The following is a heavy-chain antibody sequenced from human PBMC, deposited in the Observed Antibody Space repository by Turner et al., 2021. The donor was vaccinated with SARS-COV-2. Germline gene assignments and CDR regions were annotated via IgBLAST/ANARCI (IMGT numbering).Heavy chain of an antibody. CDR2: IYSGGSP. CDR1: EFTVSSNY. Sequence: EVQLVESGGGLVQPGGSLRLSCAASEFTVSSNYMSWVRQAPGKVLEWVSVIYSGGSPYYADSVKGRFTISRDNSKNTLYLQMNSLRAEDTAVYYCARQLWLRGGFDYWGQGTLVTVSS. CDR3: ARQLWLRGGFDY. V-gene: IGHV3-66*04. D-gene: IGHD5-18*01. J-gene: IGHJ4*02.